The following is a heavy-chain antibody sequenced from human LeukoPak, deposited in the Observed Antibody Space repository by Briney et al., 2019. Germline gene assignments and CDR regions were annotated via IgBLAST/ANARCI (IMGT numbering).Heavy chain of an antibody. CDR3: AGGISTVTHYYYMDV. V-gene: IGHV3-48*01. CDR1: GFTFSSYS. J-gene: IGHJ6*03. CDR2: ISSSSYTI. Sequence: GGSLRLSCAASGFTFSSYSMNWVRQAPGKGLEWVSYISSSSYTIYYADSVKGRFTITRDNAKNSLYLQMNSLRAEDTAVYYCAGGISTVTHYYYMDVWGKGTTVTVSS. D-gene: IGHD4-17*01.